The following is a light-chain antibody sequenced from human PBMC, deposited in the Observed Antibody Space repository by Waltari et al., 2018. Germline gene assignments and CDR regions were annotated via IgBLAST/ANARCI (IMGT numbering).Light chain of an antibody. CDR2: DDS. Sequence: SYVLTQPHSVSVAPGQTARITCGGDNIEAKSVNWYQQKPGQAPVVVGFDDSDRPSGIPERFSGANSGNTATLTISRVEGGDEADYFCQVWDSSGDLLVIFGGGTKLTVL. CDR1: NIEAKS. J-gene: IGLJ2*01. CDR3: QVWDSSGDLLVI. V-gene: IGLV3-21*02.